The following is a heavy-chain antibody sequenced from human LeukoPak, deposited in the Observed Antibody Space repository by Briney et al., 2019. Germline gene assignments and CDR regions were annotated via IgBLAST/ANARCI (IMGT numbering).Heavy chain of an antibody. CDR2: IKEDGSEK. D-gene: IGHD6-19*01. CDR3: GPPVAVPFDY. J-gene: IGHJ4*02. V-gene: IGHV3-7*03. Sequence: GGSLRLSCAASGFTSPGFTFSRYWMSWVRQAPGKGLEWVANIKEDGSEKYYVDSVKGRFTTSRDNAKNTLYLQMNSLRAEDTAVYYCGPPVAVPFDYWGQGTLVTVSS. CDR1: GFTSPGFTFSRYW.